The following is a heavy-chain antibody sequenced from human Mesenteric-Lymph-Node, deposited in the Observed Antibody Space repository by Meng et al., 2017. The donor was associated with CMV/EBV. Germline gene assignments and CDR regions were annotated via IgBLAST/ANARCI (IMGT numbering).Heavy chain of an antibody. CDR3: ASLDIVVVPAAIPEGNWFDP. D-gene: IGHD2-2*02. CDR1: RYSFTGYY. J-gene: IGHJ5*02. V-gene: IGHV1-2*02. Sequence: ASVKVSCKASRYSFTGYYMHWVRQAPGQGLEWMGWINPSSGGTNYAQKVQGRVNMTRETSIRPAYMELSSLRSDDTAVYYCASLDIVVVPAAIPEGNWFDPWGQGTLVTVSS. CDR2: INPSSGGT.